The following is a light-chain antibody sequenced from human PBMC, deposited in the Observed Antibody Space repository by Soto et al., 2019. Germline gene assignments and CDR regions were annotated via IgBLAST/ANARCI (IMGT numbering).Light chain of an antibody. CDR2: DVS. Sequence: QSALTQPASVSGSPGQSITISCTGTSSDVGGYNYVSWYQQHPGKAPKLMIYDVSNRPSGVSNRFSGSKSGNTASLTISGLQAEDEADSSRSTLYVFGTGTKLTVL. CDR3: STLYV. J-gene: IGLJ1*01. V-gene: IGLV2-14*01. CDR1: SSDVGGYNY.